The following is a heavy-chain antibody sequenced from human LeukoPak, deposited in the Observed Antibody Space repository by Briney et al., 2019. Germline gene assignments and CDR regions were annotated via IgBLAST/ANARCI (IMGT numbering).Heavy chain of an antibody. J-gene: IGHJ5*02. CDR1: GFTFSSYG. CDR2: IWYDGSNK. V-gene: IGHV3-33*01. Sequence: GGSLRLSCAASGFTFSSYGMHWVRQAPGKGLEWVAVIWYDGSNKYYADSVKGRFTISRDNSKNTLYLQMNSLRAEDTAVYYCAREDVGAPGYNRFDPWGQGTLVTVSS. CDR3: AREDVGAPGYNRFDP. D-gene: IGHD1-26*01.